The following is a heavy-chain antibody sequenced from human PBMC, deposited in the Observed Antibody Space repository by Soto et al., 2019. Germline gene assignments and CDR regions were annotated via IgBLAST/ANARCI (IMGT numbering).Heavy chain of an antibody. CDR1: GYTFTSYD. Sequence: GASVKVSCKASGYTFTSYDINWARQATGQGLEWMGWMNPNSGNTGYAQKFQGRVTMTRNTSISTAYMELSSLRSEDTAVYYCARGSPRKWFGESLTDYYYYYYMDVWGKGTTVTVSS. D-gene: IGHD3-10*01. V-gene: IGHV1-8*01. J-gene: IGHJ6*03. CDR2: MNPNSGNT. CDR3: ARGSPRKWFGESLTDYYYYYYMDV.